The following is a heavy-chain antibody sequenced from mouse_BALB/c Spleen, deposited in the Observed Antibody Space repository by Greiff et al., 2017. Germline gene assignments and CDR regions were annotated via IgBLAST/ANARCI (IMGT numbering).Heavy chain of an antibody. V-gene: IGHV1-18*01. CDR2: INPNNGGT. Sequence: EVKLQESGPELVKPGASVKIPCKASGYTFTDYNMDWVKQSHGKSLEWIGDINPNNGGTIYNQKFKGKATLTVDKSSSTAYMELRSLTSEDTAVYYCARERRRANWDLYYAMDYWGQGTSVTVSS. J-gene: IGHJ4*01. D-gene: IGHD4-1*01. CDR1: GYTFTDYN. CDR3: ARERRRANWDLYYAMDY.